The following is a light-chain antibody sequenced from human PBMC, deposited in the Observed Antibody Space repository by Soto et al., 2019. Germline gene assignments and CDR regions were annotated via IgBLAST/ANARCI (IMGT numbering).Light chain of an antibody. Sequence: EIVLTQSPATLSLSPGERATLSCGASQSVSSTYLAWYQQKPGLAPRLLIYDVSNRFAGTPDRFSGSGSGTDFTLTISRLEPEDFVVHYCQQYDTSLTFGGGTKVEIK. J-gene: IGKJ4*01. CDR3: QQYDTSLT. V-gene: IGKV3D-20*01. CDR1: QSVSSTY. CDR2: DVS.